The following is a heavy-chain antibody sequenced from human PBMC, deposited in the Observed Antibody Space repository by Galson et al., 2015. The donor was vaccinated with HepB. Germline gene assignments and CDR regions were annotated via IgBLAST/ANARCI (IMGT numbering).Heavy chain of an antibody. CDR2: IKQDGSEK. CDR3: AVTIDWYFDL. D-gene: IGHD2-21*02. CDR1: GFTFSSYS. J-gene: IGHJ2*01. V-gene: IGHV3-7*03. Sequence: SLRLSCAASGFTFSSYSMNWVRQAPGKGLEWVANIKQDGSEKYYVDSVKGRFTISRDNAKNSLYLQMNSLRAEDTAVYYCAVTIDWYFDLWGRGTLVTVSS.